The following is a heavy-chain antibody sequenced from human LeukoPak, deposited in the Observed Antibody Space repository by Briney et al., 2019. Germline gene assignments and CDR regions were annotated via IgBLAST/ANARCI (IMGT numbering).Heavy chain of an antibody. CDR2: INHSGST. CDR3: ARYRSPKNWFDP. J-gene: IGHJ5*02. V-gene: IGHV4-34*01. Sequence: SETLSLTCAAYGGSFSGYYWSWIRQPPGKGLEWIGEINHSGSTNYNPSLKSRVTISVDTSKNQFSLKLSSVTAADTAVYYCARYRSPKNWFDPWGQGTLVTVSS. D-gene: IGHD1-26*01. CDR1: GGSFSGYY.